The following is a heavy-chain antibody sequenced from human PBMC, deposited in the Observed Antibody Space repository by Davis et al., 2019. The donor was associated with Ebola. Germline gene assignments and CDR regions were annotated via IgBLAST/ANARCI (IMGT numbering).Heavy chain of an antibody. CDR3: ARAQEGYDSSGYYSYGMDV. Sequence: PGGSLRLSCAASEFTFSSYEMNWVRQAPGKGLEWVSYISSSGSTIYYADSVKGRFTISRDNAKNSLYLQMNSLRAEDTAVYYCARAQEGYDSSGYYSYGMDVWGQGTTVTVSS. CDR2: ISSSGSTI. CDR1: EFTFSSYE. V-gene: IGHV3-48*03. J-gene: IGHJ6*02. D-gene: IGHD3-22*01.